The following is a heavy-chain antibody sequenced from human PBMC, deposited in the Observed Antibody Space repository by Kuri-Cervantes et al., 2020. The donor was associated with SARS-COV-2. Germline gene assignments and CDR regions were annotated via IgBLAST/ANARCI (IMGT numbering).Heavy chain of an antibody. CDR3: ARDREWELLHAGAFDI. CDR2: ISYDGRNK. V-gene: IGHV3-30*04. J-gene: IGHJ3*02. Sequence: GESLKISCAASGFTFSSYAMHWVRQAPGKGLEWVAVISYDGRNKYYADSVKGRFTISGDNSKNTLYLQMNSLRAEDTAVYYCARDREWELLHAGAFDIWGQGTMVTVSS. CDR1: GFTFSSYA. D-gene: IGHD1-26*01.